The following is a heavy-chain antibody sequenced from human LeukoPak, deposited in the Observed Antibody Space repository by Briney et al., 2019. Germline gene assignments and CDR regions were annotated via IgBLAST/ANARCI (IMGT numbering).Heavy chain of an antibody. CDR3: ARDAGNSGYGCDL. CDR1: GFTFSTYW. Sequence: PGGSLRLSCAASGFTFSTYWMSWVRQAPGKGLEWVATIRQDGSEKHYVDSVEGRFTISRDNARNSLYLQMNNLRGEDTAIYYCARDAGNSGYGCDLWGQGTLVTVSS. V-gene: IGHV3-7*01. J-gene: IGHJ5*02. D-gene: IGHD5-12*01. CDR2: IRQDGSEK.